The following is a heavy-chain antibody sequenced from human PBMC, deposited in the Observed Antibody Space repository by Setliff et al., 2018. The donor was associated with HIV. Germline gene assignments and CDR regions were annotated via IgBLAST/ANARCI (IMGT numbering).Heavy chain of an antibody. V-gene: IGHV2-5*04. CDR3: VYRDYGGNPPRYYFDL. CDR1: GFSLSTTGVA. Sequence: SGPTLVNPTQTLTLTCTFSGFSLSTTGVAVGWIRQPPGKALEWLALIYWDDHKQYSPSLKNRLTIPKDTSKNQVVLTMTNMDPVDTGTYFCVYRDYGGNPPRYYFDLWGQGTVVTVSS. J-gene: IGHJ4*02. D-gene: IGHD4-17*01. CDR2: IYWDDHK.